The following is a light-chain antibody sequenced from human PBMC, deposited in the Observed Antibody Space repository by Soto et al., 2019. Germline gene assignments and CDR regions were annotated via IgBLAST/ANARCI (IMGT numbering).Light chain of an antibody. J-gene: IGKJ2*01. Sequence: DVQMTQSPSTLSASVRGRVTITCRASQSIDSWLAWYQQKPGKAPKLLIYKASSLESGVPSRFSGSGSGTEFTLTVSSLQPDDFATYYCQQYHYFPYTFGQGTNLEIK. CDR1: QSIDSW. V-gene: IGKV1-5*03. CDR3: QQYHYFPYT. CDR2: KAS.